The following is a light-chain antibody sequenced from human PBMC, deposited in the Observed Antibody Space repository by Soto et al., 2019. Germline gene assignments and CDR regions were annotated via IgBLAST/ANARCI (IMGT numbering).Light chain of an antibody. CDR3: QQLNSYPIT. Sequence: DIQLTQSPSFLSASVGDRVTITCRASQGISSYLAWYQQKPGKAPKLLIYAASTLQSGVPSRFSGSGSGTEFTLTNSSLQPVDFATYYCQQLNSYPITFGQGTRLEIK. V-gene: IGKV1-9*01. J-gene: IGKJ5*01. CDR1: QGISSY. CDR2: AAS.